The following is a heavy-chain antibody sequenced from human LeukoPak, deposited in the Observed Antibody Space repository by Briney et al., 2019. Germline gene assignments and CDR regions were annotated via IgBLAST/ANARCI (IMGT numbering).Heavy chain of an antibody. Sequence: ASVKVSCKASGYTFLGYYIHWVRQAPGQGLEWMGIINPSGGITTYSQKFQGRVTMTRDTSMYTVYMELSTLRSEDTAAYYCARKGTAYYYYYGMDVWGQGTTVTVSS. V-gene: IGHV1-46*01. CDR3: ARKGTAYYYYYGMDV. CDR2: INPSGGIT. D-gene: IGHD1-1*01. CDR1: GYTFLGYY. J-gene: IGHJ6*02.